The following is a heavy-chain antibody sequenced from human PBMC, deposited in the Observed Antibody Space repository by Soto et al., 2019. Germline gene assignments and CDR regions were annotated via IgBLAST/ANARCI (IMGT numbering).Heavy chain of an antibody. CDR2: IKDGGST. Sequence: QVQLQQWGAGLLKPSETLSLTCAVNGGSFTGYYWSWVRQPPGKGLEWIGEIKDGGSTNYSPSLRSRVTLSAATSKKQFALTVTSVTAADTAVYYCARGQEGVVATHWDQGTLVTVSS. V-gene: IGHV4-34*01. CDR3: ARGQEGVVATH. J-gene: IGHJ4*02. CDR1: GGSFTGYY. D-gene: IGHD2-15*01.